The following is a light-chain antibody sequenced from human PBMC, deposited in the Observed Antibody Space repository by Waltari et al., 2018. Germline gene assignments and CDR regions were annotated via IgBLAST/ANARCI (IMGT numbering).Light chain of an antibody. Sequence: QSVLTQPPSASGAPGQRVTIPCSGTSSDIGPNSVSWLQQIPGTAPKLLIYRNNRRPSGVPDRFSGSKSGTSASLAISGLRSEDETDYYCAAWDDNLRLWVFGGGTMLTVL. CDR1: SSDIGPNS. V-gene: IGLV1-47*01. CDR2: RNN. CDR3: AAWDDNLRLWV. J-gene: IGLJ3*02.